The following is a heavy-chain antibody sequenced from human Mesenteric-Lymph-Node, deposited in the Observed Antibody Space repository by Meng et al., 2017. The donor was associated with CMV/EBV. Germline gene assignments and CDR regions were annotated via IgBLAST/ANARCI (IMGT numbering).Heavy chain of an antibody. CDR1: GGSISSSSYY. V-gene: IGHV4-39*07. Sequence: SETLSLTCTVSGGSISSSSYYWGWIRQPPGKGLEWIGSIYYSGSTYYNPSLKSRVTISVDTSKNQFSLKLSSVTAADTAVYYCARVEAGWGSYYFDYWGQGTLVTVSS. CDR2: IYYSGST. D-gene: IGHD3-16*01. J-gene: IGHJ4*02. CDR3: ARVEAGWGSYYFDY.